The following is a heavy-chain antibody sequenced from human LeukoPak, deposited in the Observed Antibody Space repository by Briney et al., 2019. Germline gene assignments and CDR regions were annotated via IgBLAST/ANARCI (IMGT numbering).Heavy chain of an antibody. D-gene: IGHD3-3*01. CDR2: ISVSGNT. CDR1: GFTLSSYA. CDR3: ARVGVGTPHDAFDI. V-gene: IGHV3-23*01. J-gene: IGHJ3*02. Sequence: GGSLRLSCAASGFTLSSYAMSWVRQAPGKGLEWVSAISVSGNTYHADSVKGRFTISRDSSKNTLYLQMNRLRAGDTAVYYCARVGVGTPHDAFDIWGQGTMVTVSS.